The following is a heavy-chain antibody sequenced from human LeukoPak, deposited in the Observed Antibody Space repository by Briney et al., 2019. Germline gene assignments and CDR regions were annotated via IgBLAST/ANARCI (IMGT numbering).Heavy chain of an antibody. CDR3: ARHGSYYGSAPHYYFDY. Sequence: SETLSLTCTVSGYSINSGYYWAWIRQPPGKGLQWIGSIYHSGSTYYNPSLKSRVTISIDTSKNQFSLKLSSVTAADTAVYYCARHGSYYGSAPHYYFDYWGQGTLVTVSS. CDR2: IYHSGST. J-gene: IGHJ4*02. CDR1: GYSINSGYY. D-gene: IGHD3-10*01. V-gene: IGHV4-38-2*02.